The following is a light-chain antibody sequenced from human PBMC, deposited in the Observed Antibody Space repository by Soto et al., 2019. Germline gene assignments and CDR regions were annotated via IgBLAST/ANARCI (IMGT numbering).Light chain of an antibody. Sequence: QSALTQPPSVSGSPGQSVTISCTGTSSDVGSYNHVSWYQQPPGTAPKLMIYDVSNRPSAVPDRFSGSKSGNTASLTISGLQPEDEADYYCSSFTSSSTYVFGTGTKLTVL. V-gene: IGLV2-18*02. CDR2: DVS. CDR3: SSFTSSSTYV. J-gene: IGLJ1*01. CDR1: SSDVGSYNH.